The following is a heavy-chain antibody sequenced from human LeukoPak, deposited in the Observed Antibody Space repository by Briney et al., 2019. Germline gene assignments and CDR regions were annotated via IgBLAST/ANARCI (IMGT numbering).Heavy chain of an antibody. CDR3: ARDPGHYYDSSGYAFDY. CDR1: GFTFDDYG. D-gene: IGHD3-22*01. J-gene: IGHJ4*02. Sequence: GGSLRLSCAASGFTFDDYGVSWVRQAPGKGLEWVSGINWNGGSTGYADSVKARFTISRDNAKNSLYLQMNSLRAEDTALYYCARDPGHYYDSSGYAFDYWGQGTLVTVSS. V-gene: IGHV3-20*04. CDR2: INWNGGST.